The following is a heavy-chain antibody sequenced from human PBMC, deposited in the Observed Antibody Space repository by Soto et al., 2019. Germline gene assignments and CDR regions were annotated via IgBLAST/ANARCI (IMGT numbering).Heavy chain of an antibody. Sequence: GGSLRLSCAASGLTSNRYWMHWVRHAPGKGLVWVSHINTDGSNTNYADFVKGRFTVSRDNAKSTLFLQMNSLRDEDTAVYYCAREFCSGGNCYTYYFDPWGQGIPVTVSS. CDR1: GLTSNRYW. D-gene: IGHD2-15*01. J-gene: IGHJ5*02. V-gene: IGHV3-74*01. CDR3: AREFCSGGNCYTYYFDP. CDR2: INTDGSNT.